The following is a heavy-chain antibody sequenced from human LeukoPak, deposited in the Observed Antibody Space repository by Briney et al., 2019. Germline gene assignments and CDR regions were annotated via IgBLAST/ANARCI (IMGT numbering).Heavy chain of an antibody. J-gene: IGHJ4*02. Sequence: SVKVSCKASGGTCSSYAISWVRQAPGQGLEWMGGIIPIFGTANYAQKFQGRVTITADESTSTAYMELSSLRSEDTAVYYCARLEGATGPFDYWGQGTLVTVSS. CDR3: ARLEGATGPFDY. CDR1: GGTCSSYA. CDR2: IIPIFGTA. V-gene: IGHV1-69*01. D-gene: IGHD1-26*01.